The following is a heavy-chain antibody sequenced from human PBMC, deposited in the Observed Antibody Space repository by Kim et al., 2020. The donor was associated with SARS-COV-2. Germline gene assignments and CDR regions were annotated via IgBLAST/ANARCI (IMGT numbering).Heavy chain of an antibody. D-gene: IGHD6-13*01. CDR3: ARRVGAAAVDY. V-gene: IGHV5-10-1*01. J-gene: IGHJ4*02. CDR2: T. Sequence: TQYSPSFQGHGTISADKSITTAYLQWSSLKAADTAMYYCARRVGAAAVDYWGQGTLVTVSS.